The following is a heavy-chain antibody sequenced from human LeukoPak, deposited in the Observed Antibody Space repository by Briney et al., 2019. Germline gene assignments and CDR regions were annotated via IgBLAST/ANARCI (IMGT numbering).Heavy chain of an antibody. Sequence: PGGSLRLSCAASGFTFSSYAMNWVRQAPGKGLEWVSSISGRSADIYYADSVKGRVTISRDNAKNSVFLQMNNLRVEDTAIYYCARRGYHDSSGYDYWGQGTLVTVSS. D-gene: IGHD3-22*01. V-gene: IGHV3-21*06. CDR3: ARRGYHDSSGYDY. J-gene: IGHJ4*02. CDR2: ISGRSADI. CDR1: GFTFSSYA.